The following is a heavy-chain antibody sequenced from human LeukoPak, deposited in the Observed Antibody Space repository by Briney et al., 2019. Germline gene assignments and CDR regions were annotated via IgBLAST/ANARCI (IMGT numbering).Heavy chain of an antibody. CDR3: ARVYYGSGSYFDY. D-gene: IGHD3-10*01. CDR1: GGSFSGYY. Sequence: SETLSLTCAVYGGSFSGYYWSWIRQPPGKGLEWIGEINHRGSTNYNPSLKSRVTISVDTSKNQFSLKLSSVTAADTAVYYCARVYYGSGSYFDYWGRGTLVTVSS. V-gene: IGHV4-34*01. J-gene: IGHJ4*02. CDR2: INHRGST.